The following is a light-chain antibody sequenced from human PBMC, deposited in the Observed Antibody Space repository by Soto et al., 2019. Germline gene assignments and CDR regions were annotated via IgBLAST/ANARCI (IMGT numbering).Light chain of an antibody. CDR1: PDIRTE. CDR3: LQDYNYPRT. V-gene: IGKV1-6*01. Sequence: AIQMTQSPSSLSASVGDRVTITCRASPDIRTELWWYQQKPGKAPNLLIYATSSFQSGVPSRFSGSGSGTDFPLTISSLQPEDFATYYCLQDYNYPRTFGQGTNVEIK. J-gene: IGKJ1*01. CDR2: ATS.